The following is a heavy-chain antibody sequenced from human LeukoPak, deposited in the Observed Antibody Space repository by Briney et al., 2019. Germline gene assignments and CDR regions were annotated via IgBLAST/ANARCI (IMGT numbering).Heavy chain of an antibody. CDR3: ARFIVGATSAFDI. CDR1: GYTFTSYY. CDR2: INPSGGST. J-gene: IGHJ3*02. Sequence: ASVKVSCKASGYTFTSYYMHWVRQAPGQGLEWMGIINPSGGSTSYAQKFQGRVTMTRDMSTSTVYMELRSLRSDDTAVYYCARFIVGATSAFDIWGQGTMVTVSS. D-gene: IGHD1-26*01. V-gene: IGHV1-46*01.